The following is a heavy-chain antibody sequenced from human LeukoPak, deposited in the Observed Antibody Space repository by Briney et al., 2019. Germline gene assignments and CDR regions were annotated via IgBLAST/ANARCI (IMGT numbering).Heavy chain of an antibody. Sequence: GGSLRLSCAASGFTFSSYEMNWVRQAPGKGLEWVSYISSSGSTIYYADSVKGRFTISRDNSKNTLYLQMNSLRAEDTAVYYCARRRSIAGVDYWGQGTLVTVSS. J-gene: IGHJ4*02. CDR1: GFTFSSYE. CDR2: ISSSGSTI. CDR3: ARRRSIAGVDY. D-gene: IGHD6-6*01. V-gene: IGHV3-48*03.